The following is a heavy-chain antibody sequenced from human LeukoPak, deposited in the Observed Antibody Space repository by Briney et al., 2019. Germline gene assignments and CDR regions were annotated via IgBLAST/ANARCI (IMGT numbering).Heavy chain of an antibody. CDR2: ISSSSSYI. CDR1: GVTFSSYS. CDR3: AGFIAAAGLFDY. D-gene: IGHD6-13*01. Sequence: GGSLRLSCAASGVTFSSYSMNLVRQAPGKGLEWVSSISSSSSYIYYAGSVKGRFTISRDNAKNSLYLQMNSLRAEDTAVYYCAGFIAAAGLFDYWGQGTLVTVSS. V-gene: IGHV3-21*01. J-gene: IGHJ4*02.